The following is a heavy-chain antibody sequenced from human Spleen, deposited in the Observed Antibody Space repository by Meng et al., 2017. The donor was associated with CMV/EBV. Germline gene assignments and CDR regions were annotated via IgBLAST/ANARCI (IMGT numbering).Heavy chain of an antibody. Sequence: GESLKISCADSGFTFSDYYMSWIRQAPGKGLEWVSYISSSGSTIYYADSVKGRFTIFRDNAKNSLYLQMNSLSAEDTAVYYCARDRRGYGDPTIVVALDAFDVWGQGTMVTVSS. J-gene: IGHJ3*01. CDR2: ISSSGSTI. D-gene: IGHD3-22*01. V-gene: IGHV3-11*01. CDR1: GFTFSDYY. CDR3: ARDRRGYGDPTIVVALDAFDV.